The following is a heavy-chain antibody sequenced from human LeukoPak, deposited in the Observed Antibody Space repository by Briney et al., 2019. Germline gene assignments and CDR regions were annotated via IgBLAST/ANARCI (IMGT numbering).Heavy chain of an antibody. CDR3: AKESGKFDY. Sequence: GGSLRLSCVASGLNFDNSAMHWVRQAPGKGLEWVSLISADGGSTFSADSVKGRFSISRDNSKNSLYLQMNSLRSEDTAMYYCAKESGKFDYWGQGTLVAVSS. V-gene: IGHV3-43*02. CDR2: ISADGGST. J-gene: IGHJ4*02. CDR1: GLNFDNSA.